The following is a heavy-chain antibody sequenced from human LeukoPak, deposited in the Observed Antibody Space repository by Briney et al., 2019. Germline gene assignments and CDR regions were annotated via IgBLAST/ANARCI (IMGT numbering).Heavy chain of an antibody. J-gene: IGHJ3*02. Sequence: PGGSLRLSCAASGFTVSSNYMSWVRQAPGKGLEWVSVLYSGGSTYYADSVKGRFTISRDNSKNTLYLQMDNLRAGDTAVYYCARNDYSNYGGAFDIWGQGTMVTVSS. CDR3: ARNDYSNYGGAFDI. CDR1: GFTVSSNY. V-gene: IGHV3-53*01. CDR2: LYSGGST. D-gene: IGHD4-11*01.